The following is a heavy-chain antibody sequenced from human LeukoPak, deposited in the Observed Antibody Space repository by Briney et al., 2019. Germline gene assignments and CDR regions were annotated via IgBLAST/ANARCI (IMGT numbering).Heavy chain of an antibody. J-gene: IGHJ4*02. V-gene: IGHV3-30*03. D-gene: IGHD4-17*01. Sequence: GGSLRLSCAASGFTFSSYSMNWVRQAPGKGLEWVAVISYDGSNKYYADSVKGRFTISRDNSKNTLYLQMNSLRAEDTAVYYCAREEPTSTVTTGWGQGTLVTVSS. CDR2: ISYDGSNK. CDR3: AREEPTSTVTTG. CDR1: GFTFSSYS.